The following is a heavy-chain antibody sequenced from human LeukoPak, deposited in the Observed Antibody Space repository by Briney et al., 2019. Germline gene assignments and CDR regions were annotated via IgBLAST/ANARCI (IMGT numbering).Heavy chain of an antibody. D-gene: IGHD5-18*01. Sequence: SVTVSCKTSGGTFSSSAITWVRQAAGQGLDWMGRIIPVLNITRYTQKFQGRVTITADTSTSTVYMELSSLRSEETAVYYCARDQGLTAPPPDGLDVWGQGTTVIVSS. CDR3: ARDQGLTAPPPDGLDV. J-gene: IGHJ6*02. CDR1: GGTFSSSA. CDR2: IIPVLNIT. V-gene: IGHV1-69*04.